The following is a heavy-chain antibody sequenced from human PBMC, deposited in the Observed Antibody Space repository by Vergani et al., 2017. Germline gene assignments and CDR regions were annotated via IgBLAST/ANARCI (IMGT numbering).Heavy chain of an antibody. D-gene: IGHD5-18*01. J-gene: IGHJ6*02. Sequence: QVQLVQSGAEVKKPGSSVKVSCKASGGTFSSYTISWVRQAPGQGLEWMGRIIPILGIANYAQKFQGRVTITADKSTSTAYMELCSLRSEDPDVYYCATDLGYSYGTYCYVMDVGGQGSTVTVSS. CDR1: GGTFSSYT. V-gene: IGHV1-69*08. CDR2: IIPILGIA. CDR3: ATDLGYSYGTYCYVMDV.